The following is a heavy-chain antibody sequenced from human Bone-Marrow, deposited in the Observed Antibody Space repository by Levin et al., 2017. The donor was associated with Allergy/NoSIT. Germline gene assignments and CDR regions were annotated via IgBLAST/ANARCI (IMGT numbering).Heavy chain of an antibody. CDR2: ISYRGST. CDR3: GGLDGYSFDY. J-gene: IGHJ4*02. V-gene: IGHV4-31*03. CDR1: GGSISSAGYH. D-gene: IGHD1-1*01. Sequence: SETLSLTCTVSGGSISSAGYHWTWIRQYPGKGLEWIGYISYRGSTYFTPSLKIRLTMSIDTSEQHFSLNLTSVSAEDTAIYYCGGLDGYSFDYWGQGALVTVSS.